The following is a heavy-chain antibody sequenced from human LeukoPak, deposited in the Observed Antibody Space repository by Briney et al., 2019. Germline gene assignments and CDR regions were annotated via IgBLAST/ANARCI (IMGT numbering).Heavy chain of an antibody. Sequence: SETLSLTCTVSGGSISSYYWSWLRQPPGKGLEWIGRIHTSGSTNYNPSLKTRVTMSVDTSKNQFSLKLSSVTAADTAVYYCARDTYVYYYDSSGFDYWGQGTLVTVSS. CDR1: GGSISSYY. D-gene: IGHD3-22*01. V-gene: IGHV4-4*07. J-gene: IGHJ4*02. CDR2: IHTSGST. CDR3: ARDTYVYYYDSSGFDY.